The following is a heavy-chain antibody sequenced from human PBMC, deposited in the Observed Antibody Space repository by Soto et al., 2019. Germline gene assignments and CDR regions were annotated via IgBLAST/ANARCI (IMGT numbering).Heavy chain of an antibody. Sequence: PSETLSLTCVVSGGSLSSYYWSWIRQPPGKGLEWIGYIYYSGSTNYNPSLKGRVTMTRDTSTSTVYMELSSLTSEDTAVYYCARTFSDGLPSDYWGQGTLVTVSS. CDR3: ARTFSDGLPSDY. V-gene: IGHV4-59*01. D-gene: IGHD6-25*01. CDR1: GGSLSSYY. CDR2: IYYSGST. J-gene: IGHJ4*02.